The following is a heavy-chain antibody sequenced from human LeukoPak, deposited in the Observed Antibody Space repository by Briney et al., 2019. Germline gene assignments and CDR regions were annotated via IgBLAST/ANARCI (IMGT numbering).Heavy chain of an antibody. Sequence: GGSLRLSCAASGFTFRSYGMHWVRQAPGKGLEWVALISYDGRNKYYADSVKGRFTISRDNSKNTLYLQMNSLRAEDTAVYYCAVEYSNYFYVYWGQGTLVTVSS. D-gene: IGHD4-11*01. CDR3: AVEYSNYFYVY. CDR2: ISYDGRNK. V-gene: IGHV3-30*03. CDR1: GFTFRSYG. J-gene: IGHJ4*02.